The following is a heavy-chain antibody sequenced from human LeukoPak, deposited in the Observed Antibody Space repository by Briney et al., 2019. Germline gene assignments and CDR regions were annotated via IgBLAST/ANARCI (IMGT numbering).Heavy chain of an antibody. Sequence: PGGSLRLSCAASGFTFSDYYMSWIRQAPGKGLVWVSRINSDGSSTSYADSVKGRFTISRDNAKNTLYLQMNSLRAEDTAVYYCARGGSTTRSWYFDLWGRGTLVTVSS. CDR1: GFTFSDYY. J-gene: IGHJ2*01. V-gene: IGHV3-74*01. D-gene: IGHD2-2*01. CDR3: ARGGSTTRSWYFDL. CDR2: INSDGSST.